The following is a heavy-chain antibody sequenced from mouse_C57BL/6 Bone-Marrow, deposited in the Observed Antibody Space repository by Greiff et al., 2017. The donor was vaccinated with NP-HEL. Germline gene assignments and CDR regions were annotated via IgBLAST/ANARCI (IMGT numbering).Heavy chain of an antibody. Sequence: EVKLVESGGGLVKPGGSLKLSCAASGFTFSDYGMHWVRQAPEKGLEWVAYISSGSSTIYYADTVKGRFTISRDNAKNTLFLQMTSLRSEDTAMYYCARPVTTTGEYYFDYWGQGTTLTVSS. J-gene: IGHJ2*01. V-gene: IGHV5-17*01. CDR3: ARPVTTTGEYYFDY. CDR2: ISSGSSTI. D-gene: IGHD2-2*01. CDR1: GFTFSDYG.